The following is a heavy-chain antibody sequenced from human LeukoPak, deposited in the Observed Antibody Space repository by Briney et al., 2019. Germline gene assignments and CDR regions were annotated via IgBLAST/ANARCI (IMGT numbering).Heavy chain of an antibody. V-gene: IGHV3-11*01. CDR3: ARLYCGGGCYVDY. Sequence: GRSLRLSCAASGFTFSDYYMTWVRQAPGKGLERVSYISSSGSTISYTDSVKGRFTISRDNAKNSLYLQMNSLRVEDMAVYYCARLYCGGGCYVDYWGQGTLVTVSS. CDR2: ISSSGSTI. J-gene: IGHJ4*02. D-gene: IGHD2-21*02. CDR1: GFTFSDYY.